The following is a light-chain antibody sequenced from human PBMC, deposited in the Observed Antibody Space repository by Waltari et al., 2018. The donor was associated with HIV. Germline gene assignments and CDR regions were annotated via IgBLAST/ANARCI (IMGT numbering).Light chain of an antibody. CDR1: SPTIGSTT. CDR3: AAWDDSLNGWV. V-gene: IGLV1-44*01. CDR2: SNN. Sequence: QSVLTQPPSASATPGQRVTISCSGSSPTIGSTTLNSYQQLPGTAPKLLIYSNNQRPSGVPDRFSGSKSGTSASLAISGLQSEDEADYYCAAWDDSLNGWVFGGGTKLTVL. J-gene: IGLJ3*02.